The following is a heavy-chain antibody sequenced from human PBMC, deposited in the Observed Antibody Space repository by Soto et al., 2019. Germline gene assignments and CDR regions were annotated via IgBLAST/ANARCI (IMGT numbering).Heavy chain of an antibody. CDR3: ARGGRGLRGAFDI. CDR2: ISYNGLSQ. D-gene: IGHD2-15*01. Sequence: GGSLRRSCAASGFSFSSYSLHWVRQAPGKGLEWVAVISYNGLSQFYADSVRGRLAISRDNAKNTLYLQMNSLRDEDTAVYFCARGGRGLRGAFDIWGQGTRVTVSS. V-gene: IGHV3-30*09. CDR1: GFSFSSYS. J-gene: IGHJ3*02.